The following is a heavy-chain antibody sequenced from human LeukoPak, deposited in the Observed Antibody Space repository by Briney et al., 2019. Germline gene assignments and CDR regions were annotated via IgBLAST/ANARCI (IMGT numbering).Heavy chain of an antibody. CDR1: GYSINNGYY. J-gene: IGHJ4*02. CDR2: IFHSGTT. D-gene: IGHD3-16*01. Sequence: SETLSLSCVVSGYSINNGYYWGWIRQPPGKGLEWIGNIFHSGTTYYNPSLQSRVTMSVDTSKNQFSLKLNSVTAADTATYYCAREMYYAKGWLDYWGQGKLVIVSS. CDR3: AREMYYAKGWLDY. V-gene: IGHV4-38-2*02.